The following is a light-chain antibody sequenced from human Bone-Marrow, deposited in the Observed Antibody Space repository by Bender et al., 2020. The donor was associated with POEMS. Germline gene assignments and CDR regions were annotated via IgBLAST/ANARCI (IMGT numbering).Light chain of an antibody. V-gene: IGLV2-8*01. J-gene: IGLJ3*02. Sequence: QSVLTQPPSASGSPGQSVTISCTGTSSDVGAYNYVSWYQQHPGKAPKIMIYEASKRQSGVPDRFSGSKSGKTAFLTVSGLQAEDEADYYCSSYAGSKFWVFGGGTKLTVL. CDR2: EAS. CDR3: SSYAGSKFWV. CDR1: SSDVGAYNY.